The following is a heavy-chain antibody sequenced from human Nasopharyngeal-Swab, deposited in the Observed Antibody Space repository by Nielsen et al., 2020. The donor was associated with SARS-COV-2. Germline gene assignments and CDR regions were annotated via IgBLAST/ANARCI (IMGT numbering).Heavy chain of an antibody. J-gene: IGHJ4*02. CDR2: ISGSGGST. CDR1: GFTFSSYA. CDR3: AKDVDYDILTGSASN. D-gene: IGHD3-9*01. Sequence: ETLSLTCAASGFTFSSYAMSWVRQAPGKGLEWVSAISGSGGSTYYADSVKGRFTISRDNSKNTLYLQMNSLRAEDTAVYYCAKDVDYDILTGSASNWGQGTLVTVSS. V-gene: IGHV3-23*01.